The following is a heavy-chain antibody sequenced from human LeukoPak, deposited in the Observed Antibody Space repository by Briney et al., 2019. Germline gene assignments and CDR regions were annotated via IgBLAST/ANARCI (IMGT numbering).Heavy chain of an antibody. J-gene: IGHJ4*02. CDR3: AGGLNWNYVRHLDY. V-gene: IGHV3-33*01. CDR1: GFTFSSYG. CDR2: IWYDGSNK. D-gene: IGHD1-7*01. Sequence: GRSLRLSCAASGFTFSSYGMHWVRQAPGKGLEWVAVIWYDGSNKYYADSVKGRFIISRDNSKNTLYLQMNSLRAEDTAVYYCAGGLNWNYVRHLDYWGQGTLVTVSS.